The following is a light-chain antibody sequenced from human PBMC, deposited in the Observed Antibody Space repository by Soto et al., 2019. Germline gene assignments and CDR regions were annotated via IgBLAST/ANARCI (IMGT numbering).Light chain of an antibody. CDR1: QSVDSY. V-gene: IGKV3-11*01. CDR3: QQRDSWPIT. CDR2: GAP. J-gene: IGKJ5*01. Sequence: EIMLTKSPASVSLSKGDRATLSCRASQSVDSYLVWYQQKPGQAPRLLIFGAPNRATGIPARFSGSGSGTDFTLTINSLEPDDFAVYYCQQRDSWPITFGQGTRLEIK.